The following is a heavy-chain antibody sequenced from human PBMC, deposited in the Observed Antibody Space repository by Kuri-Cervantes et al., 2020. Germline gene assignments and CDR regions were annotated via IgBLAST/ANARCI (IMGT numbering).Heavy chain of an antibody. CDR3: AGVQRASGWYYFDY. Sequence: QTLSLTCAISGDSVSSNSAAWNWIRQSPSRGLEWLGRTYYRSKWYNDYAVSVKSRITINPDTSKNQFSLQLNSVTPEDTSVYYCAGVQRASGWYYFDYWGQGTLVTVSS. CDR1: GDSVSSNSAA. V-gene: IGHV6-1*01. J-gene: IGHJ4*02. D-gene: IGHD6-19*01. CDR2: TYYRSKWYN.